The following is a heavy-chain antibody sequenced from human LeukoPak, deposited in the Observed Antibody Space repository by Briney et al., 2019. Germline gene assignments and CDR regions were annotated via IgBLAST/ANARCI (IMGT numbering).Heavy chain of an antibody. CDR3: ARDPGYSSSWYVVSYYYMDV. CDR1: GFTFSSYA. CDR2: ISYDGSNK. D-gene: IGHD6-13*01. Sequence: GGSLRLSCAASGFTFSSYAMHWVRQAPGKGLEWVAVISYDGSNKYYADSVKGRFTISRDNSKNTLYLQMNSLRAEDTAVYYCARDPGYSSSWYVVSYYYMDVWGKGTTVTVSS. V-gene: IGHV3-30-3*01. J-gene: IGHJ6*03.